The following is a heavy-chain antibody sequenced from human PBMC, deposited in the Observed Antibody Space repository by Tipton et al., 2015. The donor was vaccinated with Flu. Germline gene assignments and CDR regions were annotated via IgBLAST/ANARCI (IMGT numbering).Heavy chain of an antibody. CDR2: ISYDGSNK. Sequence: SLRLSCAASGFTFSSYGMHWVRQAPGKGLEWVAVISYDGSNKYYADSVKGRFTISRDNSKNTLYLQMNSLRAEDTAVYYCAKDRYISGWFSFVYSGQGPLATVSS. CDR3: AKDRYISGWFSFVY. J-gene: IGHJ4*02. D-gene: IGHD6-19*01. CDR1: GFTFSSYG. V-gene: IGHV3-30*18.